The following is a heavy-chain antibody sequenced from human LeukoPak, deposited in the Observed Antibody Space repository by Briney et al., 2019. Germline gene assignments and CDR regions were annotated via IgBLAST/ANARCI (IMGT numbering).Heavy chain of an antibody. CDR3: ARGGPYCGGDCNPEVQYYYYYMDV. CDR1: GGSISRYY. Sequence: SETLSLTCTVSGGSISRYYWSWIRQPPGKGLEWIGYIYYSGSTNYNPSLKSRVTISVDTSKNQFSLKLSSVTAADTAVYYCARGGPYCGGDCNPEVQYYYYYMDVWGKGTTVTVSS. D-gene: IGHD2-21*02. CDR2: IYYSGST. V-gene: IGHV4-59*08. J-gene: IGHJ6*03.